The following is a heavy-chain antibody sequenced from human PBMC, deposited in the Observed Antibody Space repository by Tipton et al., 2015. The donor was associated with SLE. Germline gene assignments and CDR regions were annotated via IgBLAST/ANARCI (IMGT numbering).Heavy chain of an antibody. J-gene: IGHJ4*02. Sequence: SLRLSCAASGFTFSTYNMNWVRQAPGKGLGWVSYITSSSSTMYYADSVKGRFIISRDKAKNSLYLQMNSLRVEDTAVYYCAREYYGSGSYPNCDFWGQGTLVTVSS. D-gene: IGHD3-10*01. CDR3: AREYYGSGSYPNCDF. V-gene: IGHV3-48*01. CDR2: ITSSSSTM. CDR1: GFTFSTYN.